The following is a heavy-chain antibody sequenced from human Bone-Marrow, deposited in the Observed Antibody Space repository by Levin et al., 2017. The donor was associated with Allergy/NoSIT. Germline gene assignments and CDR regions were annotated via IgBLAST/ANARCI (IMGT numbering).Heavy chain of an antibody. V-gene: IGHV3-30*04. CDR3: ARGIVGARGVGWFDP. J-gene: IGHJ5*02. Sequence: GESLKISCAASGFTFSSYAMHWVRQAPGKGLEWVAVISYDGSNKYYADSVKGRFTISRDNSKNTLYLQMNSLRAEDTAVYYCARGIVGARGVGWFDPWGQGTLVTVSS. CDR1: GFTFSSYA. CDR2: ISYDGSNK. D-gene: IGHD1-26*01.